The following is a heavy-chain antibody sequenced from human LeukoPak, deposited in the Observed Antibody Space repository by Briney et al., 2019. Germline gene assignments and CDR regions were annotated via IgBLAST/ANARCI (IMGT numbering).Heavy chain of an antibody. V-gene: IGHV4-59*01. CDR1: GGSISSYY. D-gene: IGHD3-3*01. CDR3: ARADPIYLSNAFDI. J-gene: IGHJ3*02. CDR2: IYYSGST. Sequence: SETLSLTCTVSGGSISSYYWSWIRQPPGKGLEWIGYIYYSGSTNYNRSLESRVTISVDTSKNQFSLKLCSVTAADTAVYYCARADPIYLSNAFDIWGQGTMVTVSS.